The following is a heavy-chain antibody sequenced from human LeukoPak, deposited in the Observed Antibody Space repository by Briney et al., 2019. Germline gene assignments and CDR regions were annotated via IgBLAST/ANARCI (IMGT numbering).Heavy chain of an antibody. D-gene: IGHD2-2*01. V-gene: IGHV4-4*02. CDR2: IYHSGST. J-gene: IGHJ5*02. Sequence: HSGTLSLTCAVSGGSISSSNWWSWVRQPPGRGLEWIGEIYHSGSTNYNPSLKSRVTISVDKSKNQFSLKLSSVTAADTAVYYCAREVGRGVVPAAYYNWFDPWGQGTLVTVSS. CDR1: GGSISSSNW. CDR3: AREVGRGVVPAAYYNWFDP.